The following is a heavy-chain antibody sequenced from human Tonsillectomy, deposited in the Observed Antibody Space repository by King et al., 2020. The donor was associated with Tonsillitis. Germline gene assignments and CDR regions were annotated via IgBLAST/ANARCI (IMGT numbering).Heavy chain of an antibody. V-gene: IGHV3-30-3*01. CDR3: ASSTSATEYDFWSGYYTSAFDI. CDR1: GFTFSSCA. D-gene: IGHD3-3*01. CDR2: ISYDGSNK. Sequence: QLVQSGGGVVQPGRSLRLSCAASGFTFSSCAMHWVRQAPGKGLEWVAVISYDGSNKYYADSVKGRFTISRDNSKNTLYLQMNSLSAEDTAVYYCASSTSATEYDFWSGYYTSAFDIWGQGTMVTVSS. J-gene: IGHJ3*02.